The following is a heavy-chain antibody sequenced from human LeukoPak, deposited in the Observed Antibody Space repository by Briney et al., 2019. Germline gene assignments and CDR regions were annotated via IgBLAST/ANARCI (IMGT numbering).Heavy chain of an antibody. Sequence: GALTLSCAASEFTFDNYAMSWVRQAPVQGLEWIGAIHHGGSTNYNPSLSGRVTMSVDKSKNQFSLKLSSVTAADTAVHYCARCVAIAAGGQWGQGILVSVSS. CDR2: IHHGGST. CDR3: ARCVAIAAGGQ. J-gene: IGHJ4*02. CDR1: EFTFDNYAM. V-gene: IGHV4-4*02. D-gene: IGHD6-13*01.